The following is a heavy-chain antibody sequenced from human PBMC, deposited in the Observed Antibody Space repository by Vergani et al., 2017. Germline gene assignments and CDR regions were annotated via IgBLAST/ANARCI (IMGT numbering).Heavy chain of an antibody. J-gene: IGHJ6*03. CDR2: ISGSGGNT. Sequence: EVQLLESGGNLIQPGGSLRLSCGASGFTFSSYAMTWVRLAPGKGLQWVSAISGSGGNTFYTDSVKGRFTISRDNSKDTLYLQMNSLRAEDTAVYYCAKDARTGSGYLYYYYYYMDVWGKGTTVTVSS. CDR1: GFTFSSYA. CDR3: AKDARTGSGYLYYYYYYMDV. V-gene: IGHV3-23*01. D-gene: IGHD3-3*01.